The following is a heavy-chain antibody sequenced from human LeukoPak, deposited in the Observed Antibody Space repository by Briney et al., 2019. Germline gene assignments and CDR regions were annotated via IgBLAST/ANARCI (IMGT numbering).Heavy chain of an antibody. J-gene: IGHJ5*02. CDR1: GYSFTSYW. V-gene: IGHV5-51*01. Sequence: GESLKISCKGSGYSFTSYWIGWVRQMPGKGLEWMGIIYPGDSDTRYSPSFQGQVTISADKSISTAYLQWSSLKASDTAMYYCARHQDSYGYRSWFDPWGQGTLVTVSS. CDR3: ARHQDSYGYRSWFDP. D-gene: IGHD5-18*01. CDR2: IYPGDSDT.